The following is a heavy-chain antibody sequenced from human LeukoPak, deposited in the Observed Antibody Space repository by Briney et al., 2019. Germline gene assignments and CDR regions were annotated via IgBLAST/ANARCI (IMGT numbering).Heavy chain of an antibody. CDR1: GGSFSGYY. Sequence: PSETLSLTCAVYGGSFSGYYWSWIRQPPGKGLEWIGEINHSGSTNYNPSLKSRVTISVDTSKNQFSLKLSSVTAADTAVYYCARHGPPRAGWGRKYYYMDVWDKGTTVTISS. D-gene: IGHD3-16*01. CDR3: ARHGPPRAGWGRKYYYMDV. J-gene: IGHJ6*03. CDR2: INHSGST. V-gene: IGHV4-34*01.